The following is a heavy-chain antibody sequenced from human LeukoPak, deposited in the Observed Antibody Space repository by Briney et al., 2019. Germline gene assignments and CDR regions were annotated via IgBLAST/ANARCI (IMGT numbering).Heavy chain of an antibody. Sequence: PSETLSLTCTVSGGSISSGGYYWSWIRQHPGKGLEWIGYIYYSGSTYYNPSLKSRVTISVDTSKNQFSLKLSSVTAADTAVYYCASNYYDSSVPFDYWGQGTLVTVSS. CDR3: ASNYYDSSVPFDY. D-gene: IGHD3-22*01. CDR2: IYYSGST. CDR1: GGSISSGGYY. J-gene: IGHJ4*02. V-gene: IGHV4-31*03.